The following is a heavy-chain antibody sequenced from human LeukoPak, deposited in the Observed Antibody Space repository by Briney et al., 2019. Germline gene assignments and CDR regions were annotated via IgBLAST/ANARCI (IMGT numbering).Heavy chain of an antibody. CDR3: ARDLGSWDYGSCDFDP. V-gene: IGHV3-33*01. J-gene: IGHJ5*02. D-gene: IGHD4-17*01. Sequence: GRSLRLSCAASGFTFSSHGFHWVRQAPGKGLEGVADIWYDGSKKYYADSVKGRFTISRDDSKNTLYLQMNSLRADDTAVYLCARDLGSWDYGSCDFDPWGQGTLVTVSS. CDR1: GFTFSSHG. CDR2: IWYDGSKK.